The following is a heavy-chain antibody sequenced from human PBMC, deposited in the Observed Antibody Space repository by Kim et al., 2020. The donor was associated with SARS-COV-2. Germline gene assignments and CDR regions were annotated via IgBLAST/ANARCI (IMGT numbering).Heavy chain of an antibody. V-gene: IGHV3-33*05. D-gene: IGHD2-2*01. CDR2: ISYDGSNK. Sequence: GGSLRLSCAASGFTFSSYGMHWVRQAPGKGLEWVAVISYDGSNKYYADSVKGRFTISRDNSKNTLYLQMNSLRAEDTAVYYCAREILYCSSTSCYVQGAYYYYYGMDVWGQGTTVTVSS. CDR1: GFTFSSYG. CDR3: AREILYCSSTSCYVQGAYYYYYGMDV. J-gene: IGHJ6*02.